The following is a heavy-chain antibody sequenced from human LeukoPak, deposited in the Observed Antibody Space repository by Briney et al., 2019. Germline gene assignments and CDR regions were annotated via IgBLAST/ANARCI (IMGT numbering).Heavy chain of an antibody. CDR2: IYHSGST. J-gene: IGHJ4*02. V-gene: IGHV4-38-2*02. CDR3: ARERLVERNFDH. D-gene: IGHD1-26*01. Sequence: SETLSLTCTVSGYSISSGYYWGWIRQPPGKGLEWIGSIYHSGSTYYNPSLKSRVTISVDTSKNQFSLKLSSVTAADTAVYYCARERLVERNFDHWGQGTLVTVS. CDR1: GYSISSGYY.